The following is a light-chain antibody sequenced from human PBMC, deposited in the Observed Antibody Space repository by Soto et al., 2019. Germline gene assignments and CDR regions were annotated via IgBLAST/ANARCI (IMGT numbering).Light chain of an antibody. CDR2: GAS. J-gene: IGKJ4*01. CDR3: QQYNNWPPLT. CDR1: QSVSSN. V-gene: IGKV3-15*01. Sequence: EIVMTQSPATLSVSPGERVTLSCRASQSVSSNVAWYQQKPGQVPRLLIYGASTRATGIAARFSGSGSGTEFTLTISSLQSEDFAVYYCQQYNNWPPLTFGGGTKVEI.